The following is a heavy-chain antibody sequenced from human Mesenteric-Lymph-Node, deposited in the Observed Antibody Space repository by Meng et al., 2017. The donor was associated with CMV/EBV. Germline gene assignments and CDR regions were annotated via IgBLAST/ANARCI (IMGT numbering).Heavy chain of an antibody. J-gene: IGHJ4*02. CDR3: ASPLNWNAYYFEY. CDR1: GLTFRSYW. D-gene: IGHD1-1*01. CDR2: IRDDGSEK. V-gene: IGHV3-7*01. Sequence: GGSLRLSCAASGLTFRSYWMSWVRQAPGKGLEWVANIRDDGSEKYYADSVTGRFTISRDNSNNTLYLQMNSLSAEDTAIYYCASPLNWNAYYFEYWGQGTLVTVSS.